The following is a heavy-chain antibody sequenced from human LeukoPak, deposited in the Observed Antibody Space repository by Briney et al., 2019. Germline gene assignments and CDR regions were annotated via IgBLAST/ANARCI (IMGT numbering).Heavy chain of an antibody. CDR2: ISGSGGST. Sequence: GGSLRLSCAASGFTFSNYVMNWVRQAPGKGLEWVSAISGSGGSTYYADSVKGRFTISRDNSKNTLYLQMNSLRAEDTAVYYCAKQGRDSGYCYGSGSYFDYWGQGTLVTVSS. V-gene: IGHV3-23*01. CDR3: AKQGRDSGYCYGSGSYFDY. CDR1: GFTFSNYV. D-gene: IGHD3-10*01. J-gene: IGHJ4*02.